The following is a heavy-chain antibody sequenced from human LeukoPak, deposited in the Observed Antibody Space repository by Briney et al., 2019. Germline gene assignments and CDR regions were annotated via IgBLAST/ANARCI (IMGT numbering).Heavy chain of an antibody. V-gene: IGHV1-69*05. D-gene: IGHD1-26*01. J-gene: IGHJ3*02. Sequence: SVKVSCKASGGTFSSYAISWVRQAPGQGLEWMGRIIPIFGTANYAQKFQDRVTITTDESTGTAYMELSSLRSEDTAVYYCARKAGQLLLDAFDIWGQGTMVTVSS. CDR3: ARKAGQLLLDAFDI. CDR1: GGTFSSYA. CDR2: IIPIFGTA.